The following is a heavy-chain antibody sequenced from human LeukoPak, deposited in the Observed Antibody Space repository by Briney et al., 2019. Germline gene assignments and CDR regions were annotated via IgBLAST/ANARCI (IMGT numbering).Heavy chain of an antibody. Sequence: GGSLRLSCAASGFTFDDHGMSWVRQAPGKGLEWVSGINWNGGSTGYADSVKGRFTISRDNAKNSLYLQMNSLRAEDTALYYCARDRGTYYDFWSGYPDYWGQGTLVTVSS. CDR2: INWNGGST. J-gene: IGHJ4*02. D-gene: IGHD3-3*01. V-gene: IGHV3-20*04. CDR3: ARDRGTYYDFWSGYPDY. CDR1: GFTFDDHG.